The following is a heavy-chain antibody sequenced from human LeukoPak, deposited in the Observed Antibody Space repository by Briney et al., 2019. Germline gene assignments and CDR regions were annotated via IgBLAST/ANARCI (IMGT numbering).Heavy chain of an antibody. Sequence: GGSLRLSCAASGFTFSSNWMHWVRQAPGKGLVWVSRINSDGSSTSYADSVKGRFTISRDNAKNTVYLEMNSLSVEDTATYYCIRDFRSADLWGQGTLVTVTS. CDR2: INSDGSST. CDR1: GFTFSSNW. CDR3: IRDFRSADL. V-gene: IGHV3-74*01. J-gene: IGHJ5*02.